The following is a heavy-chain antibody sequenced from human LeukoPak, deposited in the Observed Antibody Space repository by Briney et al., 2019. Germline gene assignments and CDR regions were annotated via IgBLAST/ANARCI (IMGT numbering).Heavy chain of an antibody. V-gene: IGHV3-53*01. Sequence: GGSLRLSCAASGFTISSNYMNWVRQAPGKGLDWVSVISDGGSTYYADSVRGRFTISRDNSKNTLFLQMNSLRAEDTAVYYCAKGRGWLQFFDYWGQGTLVTVSS. J-gene: IGHJ4*02. D-gene: IGHD5-24*01. CDR3: AKGRGWLQFFDY. CDR1: GFTISSNY. CDR2: ISDGGST.